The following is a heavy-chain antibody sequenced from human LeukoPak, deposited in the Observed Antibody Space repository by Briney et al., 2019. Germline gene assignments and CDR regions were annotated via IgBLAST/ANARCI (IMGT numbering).Heavy chain of an antibody. CDR2: INHSGST. Sequence: PSETLSLTCAVHGGSFSGYYWSWIRQPPGKGLEWIGEINHSGSTNYNPSLKSRVTISVDTSKNQFSLKLSSVTAADTAVYYCARVPNRGSGWYDWGQGTLVTVSS. CDR1: GGSFSGYY. CDR3: ARVPNRGSGWYD. V-gene: IGHV4-34*01. J-gene: IGHJ4*02. D-gene: IGHD6-19*01.